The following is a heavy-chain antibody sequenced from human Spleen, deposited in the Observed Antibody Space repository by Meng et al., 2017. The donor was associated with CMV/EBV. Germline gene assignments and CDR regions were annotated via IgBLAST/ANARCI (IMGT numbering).Heavy chain of an antibody. D-gene: IGHD5-18*01. CDR3: ASHSYGPQPDY. CDR1: APPIISVRYY. J-gene: IGHJ4*02. Sequence: CTVSAPPIISVRYYWLWLRQHPGKVLALIWYLYYSGSTYSTPSLKSRVTISVDTSKNQFSLKLSSVTAADTAVYYCASHSYGPQPDYWGQGTLVTVSS. V-gene: IGHV4-31*03. CDR2: LYYSGST.